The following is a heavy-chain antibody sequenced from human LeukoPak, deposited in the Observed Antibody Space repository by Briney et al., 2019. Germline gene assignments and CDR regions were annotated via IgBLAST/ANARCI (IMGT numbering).Heavy chain of an antibody. D-gene: IGHD4-17*01. CDR3: AKDHDFGEYGWSFDI. CDR1: GFIFADYA. V-gene: IGHV3-9*01. Sequence: PGRSLRLSCAASGFIFADYAMHWVPQAPGKGLEWGSGISWNSDKTGYADSAKGRFTISRDNAKNSLYLQMNNLRPDDTDMYYCAKDHDFGEYGWSFDIWGRGTMVTVSS. CDR2: ISWNSDKT. J-gene: IGHJ3*02.